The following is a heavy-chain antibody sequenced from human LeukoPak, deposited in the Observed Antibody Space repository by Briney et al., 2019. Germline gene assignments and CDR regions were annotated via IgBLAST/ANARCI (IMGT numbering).Heavy chain of an antibody. Sequence: GGSLRLSCAASGFTFSSYGMHWVRQAPGKGLEWVAVISYDGSNKYYADSVKGRFTFSRDDSKNTLYLLMNSLRADDTAVYYCAKVRCGSNCLYGMDVWGQGTTVTVSS. V-gene: IGHV3-30*18. CDR3: AKVRCGSNCLYGMDV. J-gene: IGHJ6*02. CDR1: GFTFSSYG. D-gene: IGHD6-13*01. CDR2: ISYDGSNK.